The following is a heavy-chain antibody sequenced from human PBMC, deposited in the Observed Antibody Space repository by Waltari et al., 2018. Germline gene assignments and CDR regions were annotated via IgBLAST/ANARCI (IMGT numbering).Heavy chain of an antibody. CDR2: IYYSGST. CDR3: ASLVGATTYGRGVYYFDY. V-gene: IGHV4-59*08. D-gene: IGHD1-26*01. CDR1: GGSISSYY. J-gene: IGHJ4*02. Sequence: QVQLQESGPGLVKPSEPLSLTCTVSGGSISSYYWSWIRQPPRKGLEWIGYIYYSGSTNYNPSLKSRVTISVDTSKNQFSLKLSSVTAADTAVYYCASLVGATTYGRGVYYFDYWGQGTLVTVSS.